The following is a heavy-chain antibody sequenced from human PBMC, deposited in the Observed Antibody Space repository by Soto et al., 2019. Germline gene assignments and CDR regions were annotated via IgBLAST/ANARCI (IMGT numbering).Heavy chain of an antibody. CDR1: GGSISSYY. J-gene: IGHJ6*03. D-gene: IGHD6-13*01. V-gene: IGHV4-59*01. CDR2: IYYSGST. CDR3: ARVGRSWYGGLGNYYYYYMDV. Sequence: SETLSLTCTVSGGSISSYYWSWIRQPPGKGLEWIGYIYYSGSTNYNPSLKSRVTISVDTSKNQFSLKLSSVTAADTAVYYCARVGRSWYGGLGNYYYYYMDVWGKGTTVTVSS.